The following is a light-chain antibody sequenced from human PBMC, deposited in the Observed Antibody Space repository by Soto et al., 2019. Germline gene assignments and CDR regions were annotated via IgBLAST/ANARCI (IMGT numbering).Light chain of an antibody. CDR1: QSVRSN. V-gene: IGKV3-15*01. Sequence: EIVMTQSPATLSVSPGERATLSCRASQSVRSNLAWYQQKPGQAPRLLIFGASTRATGIPARFSGSGSGTEFTLTISSLQPDDFATYYCQHYNSYSEAFGQGTKVAIK. CDR2: GAS. J-gene: IGKJ1*01. CDR3: QHYNSYSEA.